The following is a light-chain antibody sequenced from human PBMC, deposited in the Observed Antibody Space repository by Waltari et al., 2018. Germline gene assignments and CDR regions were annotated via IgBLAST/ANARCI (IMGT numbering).Light chain of an antibody. V-gene: IGLV10-54*04. Sequence: QAGLTQPPSVSNGLRQTATLTCTGDSNNVGHQGAAWLQQHQGHPPKLLSYRNNNRPSGISERFSASRSGNTASLTITGLQPEDEADYYCSAWDSSLRAHVFGTGTKVTVL. CDR3: SAWDSSLRAHV. J-gene: IGLJ1*01. CDR1: SNNVGHQG. CDR2: RNN.